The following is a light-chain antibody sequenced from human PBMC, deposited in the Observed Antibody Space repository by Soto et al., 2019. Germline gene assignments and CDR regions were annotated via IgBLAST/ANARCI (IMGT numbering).Light chain of an antibody. CDR3: QQYGYSPT. V-gene: IGKV3D-15*02. CDR2: YSS. J-gene: IGKJ4*01. Sequence: EVMMTQFPDTVSVTPGETVTLSCGASQSVRTNLAWYQQRPGQAPRLLIHYSSTRATDVPARFSGSGPGTKFTLTISSLQSEDFAVYYCQQYGYSPTFGGGTKVDIK. CDR1: QSVRTN.